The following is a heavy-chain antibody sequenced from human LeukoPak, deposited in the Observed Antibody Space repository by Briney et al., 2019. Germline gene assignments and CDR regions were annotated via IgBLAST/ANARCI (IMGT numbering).Heavy chain of an antibody. CDR1: GFTFSSYG. CDR3: AKSVWFGELPSYYGMDV. V-gene: IGHV3-30*18. D-gene: IGHD3-10*01. CDR2: ISYDGSNK. Sequence: PGGSLRLSCAASGFTFSSYGMHWVRQAPGKGLEWVAVISYDGSNKYYADSVKGRSTISRDNSKNTLYLQMNSLRAEDTAVYYCAKSVWFGELPSYYGMDVWGQGTTVTVSS. J-gene: IGHJ6*02.